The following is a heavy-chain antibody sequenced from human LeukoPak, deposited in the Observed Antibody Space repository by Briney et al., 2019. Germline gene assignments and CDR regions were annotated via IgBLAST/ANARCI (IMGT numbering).Heavy chain of an antibody. CDR2: ISAYNGNT. Sequence: ASVKVSCKASGYTFTSYGISWVRQAPGQGLEWMGWISAYNGNTNYAQKLQGRVTMTTDTSTSTAYMELRSLGSGDTAVYYCARACTGGVCYLFDYWGQGTLVTVSS. J-gene: IGHJ4*02. V-gene: IGHV1-18*01. CDR3: ARACTGGVCYLFDY. D-gene: IGHD2-8*02. CDR1: GYTFTSYG.